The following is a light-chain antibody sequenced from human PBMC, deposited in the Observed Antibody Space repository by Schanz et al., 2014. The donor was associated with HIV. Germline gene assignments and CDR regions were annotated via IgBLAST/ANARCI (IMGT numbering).Light chain of an antibody. J-gene: IGLJ3*02. CDR1: SSNIGTGYD. V-gene: IGLV1-40*01. CDR2: GNS. Sequence: QSVLTQPPSVSGAPGQRVTISCTGSSSNIGTGYDVQWYQQLPGTAPKLLIYGNSNRPSGVPDRFSGSKSGTSASLAITGLQAEDEADYYCQSYDNNLGGSGVFGGGTKLTVL. CDR3: QSYDNNLGGSGV.